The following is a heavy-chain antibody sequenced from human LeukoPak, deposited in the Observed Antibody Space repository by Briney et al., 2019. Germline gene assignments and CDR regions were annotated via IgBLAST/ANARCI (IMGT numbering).Heavy chain of an antibody. V-gene: IGHV4-34*01. D-gene: IGHD1-26*01. CDR2: IKQSGRT. CDR1: GGSLSGYY. J-gene: IGHJ3*02. Sequence: SEPLSLTCAVYGGSLSGYYWSWFRQPPGKAPEWIGEIKQSGRTDYNSSLSSRVTISKDTSKNQFSLKLSSVTAADTAVYYCVRGPPPGSTGAFDIWGQGAMVTVSS. CDR3: VRGPPPGSTGAFDI.